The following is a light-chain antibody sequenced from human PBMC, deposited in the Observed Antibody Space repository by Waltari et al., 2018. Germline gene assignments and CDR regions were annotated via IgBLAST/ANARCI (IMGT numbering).Light chain of an antibody. CDR1: QSVLYSSNNMDH. Sequence: DIVMTQSPDSLPVSLGERATINCKSSQSVLYSSNNMDHLAWYQQKPGQPPKLLIYWASTRESGVPDRFSGSGSGTDFTLTISSLQAEDVAVYFCQQYYSIPHTFGQGTKLEIK. CDR2: WAS. CDR3: QQYYSIPHT. J-gene: IGKJ2*01. V-gene: IGKV4-1*01.